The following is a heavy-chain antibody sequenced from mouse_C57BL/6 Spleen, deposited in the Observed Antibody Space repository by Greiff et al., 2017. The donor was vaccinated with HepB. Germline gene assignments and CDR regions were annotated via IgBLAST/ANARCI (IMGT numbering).Heavy chain of an antibody. CDR1: GFTFSSYG. J-gene: IGHJ1*03. CDR3: ARHGVITTVAHWYFDV. Sequence: EVKVEESGGDLVKPGGSLKLSCAASGFTFSSYGMSWVRQTPDKRLEWVATISSGGSYTYYPDSVKGRFTISRDNAKNTLYLQMSSLKSEDTAMYYCARHGVITTVAHWYFDVWGTGTTVTVSS. V-gene: IGHV5-6*02. D-gene: IGHD1-1*01. CDR2: ISSGGSYT.